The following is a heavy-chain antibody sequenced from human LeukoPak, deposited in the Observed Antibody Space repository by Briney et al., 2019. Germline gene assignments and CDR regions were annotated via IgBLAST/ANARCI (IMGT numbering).Heavy chain of an antibody. D-gene: IGHD2-15*01. CDR1: GGFISSSSYY. Sequence: SETQSLTCTVSGGFISSSSYYWGWIRQPPGKGLEWIGSIYYSGSTYYNPSLKNRVTISVDTSKNQFSLKLSSVTAADTAVYYCARQVDIVVHWFDPWGQGTLVTVSS. CDR2: IYYSGST. V-gene: IGHV4-39*01. J-gene: IGHJ5*02. CDR3: ARQVDIVVHWFDP.